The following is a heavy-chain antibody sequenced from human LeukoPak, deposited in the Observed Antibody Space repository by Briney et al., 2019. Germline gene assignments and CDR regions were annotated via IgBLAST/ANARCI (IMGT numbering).Heavy chain of an antibody. V-gene: IGHV1-3*01. D-gene: IGHD3-10*01. Sequence: KFQGRVTITRDTSASTAYMELSRLRSEDTAVYYCARESLWFGYNWFDPWGQGTLVTVSS. J-gene: IGHJ5*02. CDR3: ARESLWFGYNWFDP.